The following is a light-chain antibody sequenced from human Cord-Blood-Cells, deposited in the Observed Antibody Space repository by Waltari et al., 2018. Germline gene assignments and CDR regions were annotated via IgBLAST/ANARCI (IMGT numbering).Light chain of an antibody. CDR2: EVS. V-gene: IGLV2-8*01. Sequence: QSALTQPPSASGSPGQSVTISCTGTSSDVGGYNYVSWYQQHPGKAPKLMIYEVSKGPAGAPDRYAGSKAGNTAALTVSGLQAEDEADYYCSSYAGSNNYVFGTGTKVTVL. CDR1: SSDVGGYNY. CDR3: SSYAGSNNYV. J-gene: IGLJ1*01.